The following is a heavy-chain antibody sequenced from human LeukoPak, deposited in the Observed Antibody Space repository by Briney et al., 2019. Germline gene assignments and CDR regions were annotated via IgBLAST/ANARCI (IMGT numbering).Heavy chain of an antibody. CDR2: INTNTGNP. V-gene: IGHV7-4-1*02. CDR1: GYTFTSYA. Sequence: ASVKVSCKASGYTFTSYAMNWVRQAPGQGLEWMGWINTNTGNPTYAQGFTGRFVFSLDTSVSTAYLQISSLRAEDTAVYYCARGVMVVTAIPRLIYYGMDVWGQGTTVTVSS. CDR3: ARGVMVVTAIPRLIYYGMDV. D-gene: IGHD2-21*02. J-gene: IGHJ6*02.